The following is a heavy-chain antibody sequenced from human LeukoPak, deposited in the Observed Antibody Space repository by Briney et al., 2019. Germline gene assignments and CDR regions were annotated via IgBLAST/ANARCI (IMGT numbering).Heavy chain of an antibody. CDR3: ARPFIETPSLGALDY. V-gene: IGHV1-2*02. Sequence: ASVKVSCKASGYTFTDYYMHWVRQAPGQGLEWMGWINPDSGGTNYAQNFQGRVTMTRDTSISTAYMELSRLRSDDTAVYYCARPFIETPSLGALDYWGQGTLVAVSS. CDR1: GYTFTDYY. D-gene: IGHD4-23*01. J-gene: IGHJ4*02. CDR2: INPDSGGT.